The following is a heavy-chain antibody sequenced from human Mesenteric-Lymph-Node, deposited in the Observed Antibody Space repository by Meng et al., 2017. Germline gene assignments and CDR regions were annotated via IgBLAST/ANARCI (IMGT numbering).Heavy chain of an antibody. J-gene: IGHJ4*02. Sequence: SETLSLTCAVSGGSINSYVWWSWVRQAPGKGLEWIGEIYPGGSINYNPSLKSRVTISADTSKNQFSLSLDSVTAADTAVYYCVRNDYCSGGTCYPHFDYWGQGTLVTVSS. D-gene: IGHD2-15*01. CDR2: IYPGGSI. CDR1: GGSINSYVW. V-gene: IGHV4-4*02. CDR3: VRNDYCSGGTCYPHFDY.